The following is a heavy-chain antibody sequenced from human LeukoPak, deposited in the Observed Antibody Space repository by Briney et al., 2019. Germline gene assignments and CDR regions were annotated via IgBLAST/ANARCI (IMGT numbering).Heavy chain of an antibody. D-gene: IGHD3-22*01. CDR3: ARPSDSSGSDAFDF. CDR2: IIPIFGTA. V-gene: IGHV1-69*05. CDR1: RGTFSSYA. Sequence: SVKVSCKASRGTFSSYAIIWVRQAPGQGLGWMGGIIPIFGTANYAQKFEGRVTITTDESTSTAYMELSSLRSEDTAVYYCARPSDSSGSDAFDFWGQGTMVTVSS. J-gene: IGHJ3*01.